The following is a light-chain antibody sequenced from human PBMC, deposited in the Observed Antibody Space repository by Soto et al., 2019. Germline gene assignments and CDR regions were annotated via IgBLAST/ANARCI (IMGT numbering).Light chain of an antibody. J-gene: IGKJ1*01. CDR2: DAS. CDR3: QQYNSYWT. Sequence: DIHMTQSPSTLSASVVGIVTITCRASQSISSWLAWYQQKPGKAPKLLIYDASSLESGVPSGFSGSGSGTEFTLTISSLQPDDFATYYCQQYNSYWTFGQGTKVDIK. V-gene: IGKV1-5*01. CDR1: QSISSW.